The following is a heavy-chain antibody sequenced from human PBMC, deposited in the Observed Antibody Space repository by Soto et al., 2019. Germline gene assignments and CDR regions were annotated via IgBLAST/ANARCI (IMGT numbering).Heavy chain of an antibody. J-gene: IGHJ4*02. V-gene: IGHV3-21*01. D-gene: IGHD2-2*01. CDR1: GFTFSNYA. CDR3: ARDLTLYSTSRKN. CDR2: ISPYGDYT. Sequence: GGSLRLSCAASGFTFSNYAMAWVRQAPGKGLEWVSSISPYGDYTYYADSVKGRFTISRDNAKNSLYLQMNSLRAEDTAVYYCARDLTLYSTSRKNWGQGTLVTVSS.